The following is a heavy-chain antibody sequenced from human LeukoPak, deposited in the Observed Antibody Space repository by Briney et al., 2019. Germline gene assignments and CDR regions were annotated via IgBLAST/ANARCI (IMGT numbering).Heavy chain of an antibody. CDR2: IKPDGREK. D-gene: IGHD1-1*01. Sequence: PGGSLRLSCAASGFTFSDYWMSWVRQAPGKGPEWVANIKPDGREKYYVDSVKGRFTISRDNAQNSLYLQMNSLRAEDTAVYYCARAGATPGPFDFWGQGTLVTVSS. CDR3: ARAGATPGPFDF. V-gene: IGHV3-7*03. J-gene: IGHJ4*02. CDR1: GFTFSDYW.